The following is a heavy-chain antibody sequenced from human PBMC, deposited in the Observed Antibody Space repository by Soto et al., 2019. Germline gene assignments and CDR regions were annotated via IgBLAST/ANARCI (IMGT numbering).Heavy chain of an antibody. Sequence: GGSLRLSCAASGFTFSSYDMHWVRQATGKGLEWVSAIGTAGDTYYPGSVKGRFTISRENAKNSLYLQMNSLRAEDTAVYYCARGGYCTNGVCHRYYYGMYVRAQGTTVPVS. CDR2: IGTAGDT. D-gene: IGHD2-8*01. J-gene: IGHJ6*02. V-gene: IGHV3-13*01. CDR1: GFTFSSYD. CDR3: ARGGYCTNGVCHRYYYGMYV.